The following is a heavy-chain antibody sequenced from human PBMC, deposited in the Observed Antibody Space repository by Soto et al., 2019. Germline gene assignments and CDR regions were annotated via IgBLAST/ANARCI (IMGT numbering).Heavy chain of an antibody. D-gene: IGHD2-2*01. CDR1: GFTFSSYA. CDR2: ISGSGGST. CDR3: ERKPTLGQLLIYYDYGMDV. J-gene: IGHJ6*02. Sequence: EVQLLESGGGLVQPGGSLRLSCAASGFTFSSYAMSWVRQAPGKGLEWVSAISGSGGSTYYADSVKGRFTISRDNSKNTLYLQMNSLRAEDTAVYYCERKPTLGQLLIYYDYGMDVWGQGTTVTVSS. V-gene: IGHV3-23*01.